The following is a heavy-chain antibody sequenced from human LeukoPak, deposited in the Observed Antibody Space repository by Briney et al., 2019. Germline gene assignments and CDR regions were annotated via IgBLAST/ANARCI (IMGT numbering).Heavy chain of an antibody. Sequence: SETLSLTCTVSGGSISSYYWSWIRQPPGKGLEWIGYIYYSGSTNYNPSLKSRVTISVDTSKNQLSLKLSSVTAADTAVYYCARVAAAGIYGMDVWGQGTTVTVSS. CDR2: IYYSGST. D-gene: IGHD6-13*01. CDR3: ARVAAAGIYGMDV. CDR1: GGSISSYY. J-gene: IGHJ6*02. V-gene: IGHV4-59*01.